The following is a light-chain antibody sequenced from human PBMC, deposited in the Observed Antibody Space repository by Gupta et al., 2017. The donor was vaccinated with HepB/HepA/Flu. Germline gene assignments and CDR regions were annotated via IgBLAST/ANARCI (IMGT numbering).Light chain of an antibody. V-gene: IGLV1-44*01. CDR3: AAWDDSLNGQRI. CDR1: SSNIGDNT. CDR2: NDN. Sequence: SVLTHPPSASGAPGQRVTISCSGSSSNIGDNTVSWYQLLPGTAPKLLIFNDNERPSGVPDRFSGSKSGTSASLAISGLQSEDEGGYYCAAWDDSLNGQRIFGGGTKLTVL. J-gene: IGLJ2*01.